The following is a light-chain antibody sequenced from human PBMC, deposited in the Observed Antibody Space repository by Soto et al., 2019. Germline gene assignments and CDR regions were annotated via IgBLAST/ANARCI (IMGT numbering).Light chain of an antibody. CDR2: DAS. J-gene: IGKJ1*01. Sequence: EIVLTQYPATLSLSPGERATLSCRASQSVSSYLAWYQQKPGQAPRLLIYDASNRSTGIPARFSGSVSGTDFTLTISSLGPEDFAVYYCQQRSNWPPTWTFGQGTKVEIK. V-gene: IGKV3-11*01. CDR1: QSVSSY. CDR3: QQRSNWPPTWT.